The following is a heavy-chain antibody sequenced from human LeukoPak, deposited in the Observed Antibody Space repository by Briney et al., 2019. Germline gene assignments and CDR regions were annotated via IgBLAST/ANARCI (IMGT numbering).Heavy chain of an antibody. D-gene: IGHD4-17*01. CDR2: ISGSGGST. V-gene: IGHV3-23*01. CDR3: AKGDLYGDYRY. J-gene: IGHJ4*02. Sequence: GGSLRLSCAASGFTFSRYAVSWVRQAPGKGLEWVSAISGSGGSTYYADSVKGRFTISRDNSKNTLYLQMSSLRAEDTAVYYCAKGDLYGDYRYWGQGTLVTVSS. CDR1: GFTFSRYA.